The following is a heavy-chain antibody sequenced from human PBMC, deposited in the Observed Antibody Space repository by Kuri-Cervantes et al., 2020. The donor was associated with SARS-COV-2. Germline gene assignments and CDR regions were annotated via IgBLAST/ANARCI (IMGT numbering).Heavy chain of an antibody. D-gene: IGHD6-13*01. CDR2: ISYDGSNK. CDR1: GFTFSSYA. CDR3: AKDLGIAPQLPDY. V-gene: IGHV3-30-3*01. J-gene: IGHJ4*02. Sequence: GGSLRLSCAASGFTFSSYAMHWVRQAPGKGLEWVAVISYDGSNKYYADSVKGRFTISRDNSKDTLYLQMNSLRAEDTAVYYCAKDLGIAPQLPDYWGQGTLVTVSS.